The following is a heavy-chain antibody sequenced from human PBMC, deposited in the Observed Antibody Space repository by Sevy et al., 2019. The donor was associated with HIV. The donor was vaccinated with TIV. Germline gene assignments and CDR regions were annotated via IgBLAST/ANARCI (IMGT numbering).Heavy chain of an antibody. CDR2: IYYSGST. Sequence: SETLSLTCTVSGGSISSYYWSWIRQPPGKGLEWIGYIYYSGSTNYNPSLKSRVTISVDTSKNQFSLKLSSVTAADTAVYYCARVNQESSGWYVGGVYYYYYMDVWGKGTTVTVSS. D-gene: IGHD6-19*01. CDR3: ARVNQESSGWYVGGVYYYYYMDV. V-gene: IGHV4-59*01. J-gene: IGHJ6*03. CDR1: GGSISSYY.